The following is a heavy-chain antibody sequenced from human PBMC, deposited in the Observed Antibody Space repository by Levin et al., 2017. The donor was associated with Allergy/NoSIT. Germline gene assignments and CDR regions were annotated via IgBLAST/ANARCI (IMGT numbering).Heavy chain of an antibody. J-gene: IGHJ4*02. Sequence: HPGGSLRLSCAASGFTFSSYGMHWVRQAPGKGLEWVAVIWYDGSNKYYADSVKGRFTISRDNSKNTLYLQMNSLRAEDTAVYYCARDRHFYGHPANNFDYWGQGTLVTVSS. V-gene: IGHV3-33*01. CDR2: IWYDGSNK. CDR1: GFTFSSYG. D-gene: IGHD2/OR15-2a*01. CDR3: ARDRHFYGHPANNFDY.